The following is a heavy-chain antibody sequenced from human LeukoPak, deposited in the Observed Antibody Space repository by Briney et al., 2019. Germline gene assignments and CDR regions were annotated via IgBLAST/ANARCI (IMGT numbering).Heavy chain of an antibody. V-gene: IGHV3-30*18. CDR1: GFTFSSYG. Sequence: GGSLRLSCAASGFTFSSYGMHWVRQAPGKGLEWVAVISYDGSNKYYADSVKGRFTISRDNSKNTLYLQMNSLRAEDTAVYYCAKDYGSGKLDYWGQGTLVTVSS. D-gene: IGHD3-10*01. CDR3: AKDYGSGKLDY. CDR2: ISYDGSNK. J-gene: IGHJ4*02.